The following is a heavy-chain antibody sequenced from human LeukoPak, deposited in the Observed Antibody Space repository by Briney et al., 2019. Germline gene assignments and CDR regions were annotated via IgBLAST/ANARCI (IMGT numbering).Heavy chain of an antibody. CDR1: NGSISNYY. CDR2: IFYTGST. D-gene: IGHD3-22*01. Sequence: PSETLSLTCTVSNGSISNYYWSWIRQPPGKGLEWIGYIFYTGSTTYNPSLRSRVTISVDTSKNQFSLKLRSVTAADTAVYFCARDVFSSGYRITHWGQGTLVTVSS. J-gene: IGHJ4*02. V-gene: IGHV4-59*01. CDR3: ARDVFSSGYRITH.